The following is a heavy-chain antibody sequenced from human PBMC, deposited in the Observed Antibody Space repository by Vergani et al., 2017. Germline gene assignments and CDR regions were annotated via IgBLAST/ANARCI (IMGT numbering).Heavy chain of an antibody. J-gene: IGHJ3*02. CDR2: IIPIFGIT. CDR3: ARDHRDYNNYPGTFDI. V-gene: IGHV1-69*10. CDR1: GGTFTNYA. Sequence: QEQLVQSGSELKKPGASVKVSCKASGGTFTNYAISWVRQAPGQGLEWMGGIIPIFGITNYTQKFLGRVTITADISTSTAYMELSSLRSEDTAVYYCARDHRDYNNYPGTFDIWGQGSMVTVSS. D-gene: IGHD5-24*01.